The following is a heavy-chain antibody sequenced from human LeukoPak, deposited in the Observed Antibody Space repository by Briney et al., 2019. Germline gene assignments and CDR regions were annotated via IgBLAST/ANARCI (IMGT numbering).Heavy chain of an antibody. CDR3: AKFRLPGIGLRDWFFDL. J-gene: IGHJ2*01. Sequence: PSETLSLTRTVSGGSISTYYWSSIRQPPGKGLEWIGYIYNNGINNYNPSLRSRVTISIDTSKNQLSLKLNSVTAADTAVYYCAKFRLPGIGLRDWFFDLWGRGALVTVSS. D-gene: IGHD3-10*01. CDR1: GGSISTYY. V-gene: IGHV4-59*08. CDR2: IYNNGIN.